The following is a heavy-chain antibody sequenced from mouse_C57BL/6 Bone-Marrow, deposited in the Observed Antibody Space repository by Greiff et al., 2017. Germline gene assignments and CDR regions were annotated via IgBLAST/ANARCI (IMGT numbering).Heavy chain of an antibody. J-gene: IGHJ3*01. Sequence: VQLQQSGPELVKPGASVKIPCKASGYTFTDYNMDWVKQSHGKSLEWIGDINPNNGGTIYNQKFKGKATLTVDKSSSTAYMELRSLTSEDTAVYYCALTGTRAWFAYWGQGTLVTVSA. CDR3: ALTGTRAWFAY. D-gene: IGHD4-1*01. CDR1: GYTFTDYN. V-gene: IGHV1-18*01. CDR2: INPNNGGT.